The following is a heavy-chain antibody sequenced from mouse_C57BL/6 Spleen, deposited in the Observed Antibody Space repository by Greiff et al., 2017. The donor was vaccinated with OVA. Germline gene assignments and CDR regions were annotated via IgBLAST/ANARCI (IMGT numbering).Heavy chain of an antibody. CDR3: ARRRTDPYYFDY. CDR2: IHPNSGST. J-gene: IGHJ2*01. CDR1: GYTFTSYW. V-gene: IGHV1-64*01. Sequence: VQLQQPGAEPVKPGASVKLSCKASGYTFTSYWMHWVKQRPGQGLEWIGMIHPNSGSTNYNEKFKSKATLTVDKSSSTAHMQLSSLTSEDSAVYYCARRRTDPYYFDYWGQGTTLTVSS.